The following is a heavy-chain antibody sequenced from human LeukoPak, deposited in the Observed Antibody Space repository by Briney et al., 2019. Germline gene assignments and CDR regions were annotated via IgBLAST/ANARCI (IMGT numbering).Heavy chain of an antibody. V-gene: IGHV3-9*01. CDR1: GFTFDDYA. J-gene: IGHJ4*02. Sequence: PGRSLRLSCAASGFTFDDYAMHWVRQAPGKGLEWVSGISWNSGSIGYADSVKGRFTISRDNAKNSLYLQMNSLRAEDTALYYCAKAPGSYFYYFDYWGQGTLVTVSS. CDR3: AKAPGSYFYYFDY. CDR2: ISWNSGSI. D-gene: IGHD1-26*01.